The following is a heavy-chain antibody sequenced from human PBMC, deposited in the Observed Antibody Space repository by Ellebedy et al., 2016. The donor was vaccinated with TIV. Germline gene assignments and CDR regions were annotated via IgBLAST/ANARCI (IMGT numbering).Heavy chain of an antibody. V-gene: IGHV1/OR15-3*02. CDR1: GYTFTDYL. CDR3: ARDPLGYCSGGSCTNNWFDP. Sequence: AASVKVSCKASGYTFTDYLMNWVRQAPGQSPEWMGWINVADANTKYSQKFQGRVPFTRDTSANTVYMHLRSLRSEDSAVYYCARDPLGYCSGGSCTNNWFDPWGQGTLVTVSS. CDR2: INVADANT. D-gene: IGHD2-15*01. J-gene: IGHJ5*02.